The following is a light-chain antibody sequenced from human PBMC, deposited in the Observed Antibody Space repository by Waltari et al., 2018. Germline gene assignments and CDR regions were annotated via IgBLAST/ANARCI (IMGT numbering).Light chain of an antibody. CDR1: SPNIGKNP. Sequence: QSVLTQPPSVSEAPRQRVNIPCSGSSPNIGKNPATWFQQPPGKAPKFLMYFDDLLPSGVSDRFSGSKSGTSASLAISGLQSEDEATYYCASWDDSLNGWVFGGGTKLTVL. CDR3: ASWDDSLNGWV. J-gene: IGLJ3*02. CDR2: FDD. V-gene: IGLV1-36*01.